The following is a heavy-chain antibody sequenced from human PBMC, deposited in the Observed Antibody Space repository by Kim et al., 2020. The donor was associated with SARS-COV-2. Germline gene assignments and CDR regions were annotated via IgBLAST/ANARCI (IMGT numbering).Heavy chain of an antibody. CDR3: ARDYDSSGYYDI. D-gene: IGHD3-22*01. Sequence: TYYRPSLKGRLTISVDTSKNQFSLKLSSVSAADTAVYYCARDYDSSGYYDIWGQGILVTVSS. CDR2: T. J-gene: IGHJ4*02. V-gene: IGHV4-31*02.